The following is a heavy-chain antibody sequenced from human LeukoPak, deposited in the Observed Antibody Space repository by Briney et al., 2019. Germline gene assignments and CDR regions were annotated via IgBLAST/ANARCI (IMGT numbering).Heavy chain of an antibody. CDR2: INPSGGST. CDR1: GYTFTSYY. J-gene: IGHJ4*02. V-gene: IGHV1-46*01. Sequence: ASVKVSCKASGYTFTSYYMHWVRQAPGQGLEWMGIINPSGGSTSYAQKFQGRVTMTRDMSTSTVYMELSSLRSEDTAVYYCARDYCTNGVCYPWTDWGQGTLVTVSS. D-gene: IGHD2-8*01. CDR3: ARDYCTNGVCYPWTD.